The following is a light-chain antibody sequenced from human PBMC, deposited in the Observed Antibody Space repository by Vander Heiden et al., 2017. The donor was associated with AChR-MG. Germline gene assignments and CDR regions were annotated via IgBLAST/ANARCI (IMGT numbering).Light chain of an antibody. Sequence: QSALTQPPSASGSPGQSVTISCTGTSSDVGGYNYVSWYQQHPGKAPQVMIYEVTKRPSGVPSRFSGSKSGNTASLTVSGLQAEDEADYYCSSFAGSNNVVFGGGTKLTVL. CDR2: EVT. J-gene: IGLJ2*01. CDR1: SSDVGGYNY. V-gene: IGLV2-8*01. CDR3: SSFAGSNNVV.